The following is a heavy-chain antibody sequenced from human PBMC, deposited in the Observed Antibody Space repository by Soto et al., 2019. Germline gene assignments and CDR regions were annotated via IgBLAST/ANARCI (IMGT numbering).Heavy chain of an antibody. CDR2: IFSGGYT. V-gene: IGHV3-66*01. CDR1: GFTVTSNY. J-gene: IGHJ4*02. Sequence: EVQLVESGGGLVQPGGSLRLSCAASGFTVTSNYMSWVRQAPGKGLEWVSVIFSGGYTYYADSVKGRFTISRDTSKNTLYLQMSSLRAEDTAVYYCARDVEFAYWGQGTLVTVSP. CDR3: ARDVEFAY.